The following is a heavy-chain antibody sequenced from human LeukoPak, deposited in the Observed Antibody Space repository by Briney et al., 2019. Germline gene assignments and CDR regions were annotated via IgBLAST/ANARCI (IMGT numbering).Heavy chain of an antibody. J-gene: IGHJ4*02. CDR3: AKDGSRPYYFDY. V-gene: IGHV3-23*01. D-gene: IGHD3-10*01. CDR1: GFTFSSYA. CDR2: ISGSGGST. Sequence: GGSLRLSCAASGFTFSSYAMSWVRQAPGKGLEWASAISGSGGSTYYADSVKGRFTISRDNSKNTLYLQMNSLRAEDTAVYYCAKDGSRPYYFDYWGQGTLVTVSS.